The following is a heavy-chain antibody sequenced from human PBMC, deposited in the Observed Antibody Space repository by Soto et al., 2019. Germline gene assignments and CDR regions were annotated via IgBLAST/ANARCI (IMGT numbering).Heavy chain of an antibody. Sequence: QVQLVESGGGVVQPGRSLRLSCAASGFTVSSYGMHWVRQAPGKGLEWVAVISYDGSNKYYADSVKGRFTISRDNSKNTLYLQMNSLRAEDTAVYYCAKIGAATGEYWGQGTLVTVSS. D-gene: IGHD2-15*01. CDR2: ISYDGSNK. CDR1: GFTVSSYG. J-gene: IGHJ4*02. V-gene: IGHV3-30*18. CDR3: AKIGAATGEY.